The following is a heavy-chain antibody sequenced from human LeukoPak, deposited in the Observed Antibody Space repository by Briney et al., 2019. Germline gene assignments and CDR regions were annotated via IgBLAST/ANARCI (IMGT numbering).Heavy chain of an antibody. CDR3: AKDRGYSYGIDY. V-gene: IGHV3-30*18. J-gene: IGHJ4*02. CDR2: ISYDGSNK. D-gene: IGHD5-18*01. Sequence: GGSLRLSCAASGFTFSSYGMHWVRQAPGKGREWVAVISYDGSNKYYADSVKGRFTISRDNSKNTLYLQMNSLRAEDTAVYYCAKDRGYSYGIDYWGQGTLVTVSS. CDR1: GFTFSSYG.